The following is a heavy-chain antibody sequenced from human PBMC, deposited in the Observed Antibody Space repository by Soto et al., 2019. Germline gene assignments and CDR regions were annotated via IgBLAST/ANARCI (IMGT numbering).Heavy chain of an antibody. CDR2: ISGNGRKT. CDR3: VKVLYYDFWSGYNYYALED. J-gene: IGHJ6*02. D-gene: IGHD3-3*01. V-gene: IGHV3-23*01. Sequence: EVQLLESGGGIVQWGGSLRLSCTASGFTFNSYAMTWVRQAPGWGLEWVAGISGNGRKTSYADYVKGRFRIGRDNPKTTVYLAVTSQRDEDTAKYYCVKVLYYDFWSGYNYYALEDWGQGTTGT. CDR1: GFTFNSYA.